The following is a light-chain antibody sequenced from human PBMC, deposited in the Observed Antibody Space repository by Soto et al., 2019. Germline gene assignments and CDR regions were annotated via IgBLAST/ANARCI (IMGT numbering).Light chain of an antibody. Sequence: QSVLTQPPSASGTPGQRVTISCSGSSSNIGSNTVTWYQQLPGTAPKLLIYNNNQRHSGVPDRLSGSKSGTSASLAISGLQSEDEADYYCAAWDVSLNGVVFGGGTKLTVL. CDR1: SSNIGSNT. J-gene: IGLJ2*01. CDR3: AAWDVSLNGVV. V-gene: IGLV1-44*01. CDR2: NNN.